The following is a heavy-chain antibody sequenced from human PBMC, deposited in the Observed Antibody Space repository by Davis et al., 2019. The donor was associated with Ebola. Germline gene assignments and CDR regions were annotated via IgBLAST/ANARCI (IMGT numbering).Heavy chain of an antibody. CDR3: ARGDFYYGVDV. CDR1: GFSVSTKY. Sequence: GGSLRLSCPASGFSVSTKYMNWVRQAPGKGLQWVSIMYSGGTTYYADSVKGRFTISRDSSKNTVYLQMNNLRAEDTAVYYCARGDFYYGVDVWGQGTTVTVSS. CDR2: MYSGGTT. V-gene: IGHV3-53*01. J-gene: IGHJ6*02.